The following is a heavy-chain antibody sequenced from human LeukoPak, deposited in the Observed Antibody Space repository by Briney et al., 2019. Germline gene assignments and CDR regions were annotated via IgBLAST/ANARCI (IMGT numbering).Heavy chain of an antibody. J-gene: IGHJ2*01. D-gene: IGHD6-13*01. V-gene: IGHV4-59*12. Sequence: PSETLSLTCTVSGGSISSYYWSWIRQPPGKGLEWIGYIYNSGSTNHNPSLRSRVTISVDTSKNQFSLKLSSVTAVDTAVYYCARGSSSWYWYFDLWGRGTLVTVSS. CDR3: ARGSSSWYWYFDL. CDR1: GGSISSYY. CDR2: IYNSGST.